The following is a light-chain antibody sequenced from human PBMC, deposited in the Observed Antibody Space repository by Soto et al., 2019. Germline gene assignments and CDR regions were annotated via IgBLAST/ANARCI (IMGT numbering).Light chain of an antibody. J-gene: IGKJ1*01. V-gene: IGKV3-15*01. CDR2: GAS. CDR1: QSITIH. CDR3: QQYDNWPPWT. Sequence: EIVMTQSPATLSVSPGERATLSCRASQSITIHLAWYQQRPGQAPRLLIYGASTRATGIPARFSGSGSGTEFTLTISSLQSADFGIYYCQQYDNWPPWTFGQGTKVEIK.